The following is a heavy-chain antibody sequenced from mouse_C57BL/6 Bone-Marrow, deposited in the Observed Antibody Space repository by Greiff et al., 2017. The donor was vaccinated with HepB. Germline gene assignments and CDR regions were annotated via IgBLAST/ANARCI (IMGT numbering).Heavy chain of an antibody. CDR3: ARHGGWLGGLSY. V-gene: IGHV5-12*01. D-gene: IGHD2-3*01. Sequence: EVQGVESGGGLVQPGGSLKLSCAASGFTFSDYYMYWVRQTPEKRLEWVAYISTGGGSTYYPDTVKGRFTISRDNAKNTQYLQMSRLKSEDTAMYYCARHGGWLGGLSYWGQGTLVTVSA. CDR2: ISTGGGST. CDR1: GFTFSDYY. J-gene: IGHJ3*01.